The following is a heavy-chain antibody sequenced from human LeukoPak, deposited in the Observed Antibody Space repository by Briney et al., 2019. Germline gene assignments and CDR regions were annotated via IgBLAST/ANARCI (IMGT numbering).Heavy chain of an antibody. Sequence: SETLSLTCAVFGGSFEADYWSWIRQAPGKGLEWIGGISLDGNTNQRPSMKSRITMSIDTSKNQFSLKLSSVTAADTAVYYCARDKWEPRYAFDIWGQGTMVTVSS. CDR3: ARDKWEPRYAFDI. D-gene: IGHD1-26*01. CDR2: ISLDGNT. J-gene: IGHJ3*02. V-gene: IGHV4-34*10. CDR1: GGSFEADY.